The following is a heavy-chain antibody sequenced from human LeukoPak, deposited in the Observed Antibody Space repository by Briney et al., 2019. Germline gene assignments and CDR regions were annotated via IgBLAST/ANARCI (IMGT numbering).Heavy chain of an antibody. CDR2: IYSGGST. CDR1: GFTVSSNY. D-gene: IGHD3-10*01. CDR3: ARTTYYYGSGSYYPIDY. Sequence: GGSLRLSCAASGFTVSSNYMSWVRQAPGKGLEWVSVIYSGGSTYYADSVKGQFTISRDNSKNTLYLQMNSLRAEDTAVYYCARTTYYYGSGSYYPIDYWGQGTLVTVSS. V-gene: IGHV3-53*01. J-gene: IGHJ4*02.